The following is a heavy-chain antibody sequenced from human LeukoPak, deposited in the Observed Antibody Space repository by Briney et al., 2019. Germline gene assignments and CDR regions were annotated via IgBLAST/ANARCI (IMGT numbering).Heavy chain of an antibody. CDR2: ISMISSIV. J-gene: IGHJ4*02. D-gene: IGHD4-23*01. V-gene: IGHV3-48*04. CDR1: EFTFSSYS. Sequence: PGGSLRLSCAASEFTFSSYSMNWVRQAPGKGLEWVSYISMISSIVYYADSVKGRFTISRDNAKNSLYLQMNSLRAEDTAVYYCARSPFGSNSGGGFFEYWGQGTLVTVSS. CDR3: ARSPFGSNSGGGFFEY.